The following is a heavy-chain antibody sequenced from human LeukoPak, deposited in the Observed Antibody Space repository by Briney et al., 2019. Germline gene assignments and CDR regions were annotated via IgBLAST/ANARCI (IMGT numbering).Heavy chain of an antibody. CDR1: GFPFSSYA. Sequence: GGSLRLSCAASGFPFSSYAMSWVRQAPGKGLEWVSTISGSGGSTYHAASVKGRFTVSRDNAKNSLYLQMNSLRAEDTAVYYCAREGTAMVSFDYWGQGTLVTVSS. CDR3: AREGTAMVSFDY. D-gene: IGHD5-18*01. J-gene: IGHJ4*02. V-gene: IGHV3-23*01. CDR2: ISGSGGST.